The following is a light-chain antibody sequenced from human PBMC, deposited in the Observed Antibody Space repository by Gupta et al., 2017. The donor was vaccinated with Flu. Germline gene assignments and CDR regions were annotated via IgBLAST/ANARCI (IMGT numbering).Light chain of an antibody. Sequence: DVVMTQSPLSLPVTLGPPASISCRSSQSLLYRDGNTYLSWFQQRPGQSPRRLIYKVSNRDSGVPDRFSGSGSGTDFTLKISRVEAEDVGIYYCMQATQWPFTFGPGTKVDI. V-gene: IGKV2-30*01. CDR3: MQATQWPFT. CDR2: KVS. J-gene: IGKJ3*01. CDR1: QSLLYRDGNTY.